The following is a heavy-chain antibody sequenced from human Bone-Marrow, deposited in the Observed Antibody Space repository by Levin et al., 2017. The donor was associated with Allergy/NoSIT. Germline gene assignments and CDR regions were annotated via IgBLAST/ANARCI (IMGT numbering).Heavy chain of an antibody. CDR1: GFSLSTSGMG. CDR2: IYWDDDK. D-gene: IGHD2-21*02. CDR3: AYRPWEYGNFYF. Sequence: SGPTLVKPTQTLTVTCSFSGFSLSTSGMGVAWIRQPPGKALEWLAMIYWDDDKRYNPFLEKRLAITKDSPKNQVVLTLTNVDPVDTATYFCAYRPWEYGNFYFWGQGILVTVSS. V-gene: IGHV2-5*02. J-gene: IGHJ4*02.